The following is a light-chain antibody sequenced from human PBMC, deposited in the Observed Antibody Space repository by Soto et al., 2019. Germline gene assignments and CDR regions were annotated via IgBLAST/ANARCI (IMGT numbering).Light chain of an antibody. V-gene: IGLV1-40*01. J-gene: IGLJ2*01. CDR3: PSYDSSQSGVV. CDR2: VNS. Sequence: QSVLTQPTSVSGAPGQRVTISCTGSSSHIGAGYDVHWYQQLPGTAPKLLIYVNSNRPSGVPDRFSGSKSGTSASLAITGLQAEDEADYYCPSYDSSQSGVVFGGGTQLTVL. CDR1: SSHIGAGYD.